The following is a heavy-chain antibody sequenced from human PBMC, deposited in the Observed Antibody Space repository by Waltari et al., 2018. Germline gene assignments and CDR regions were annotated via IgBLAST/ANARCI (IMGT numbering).Heavy chain of an antibody. V-gene: IGHV3-23*01. D-gene: IGHD1-26*01. J-gene: IGHJ1*01. CDR2: ISGSGGST. CDR3: AKDPPGIVGAPQYFQH. Sequence: VQLLESGVGLVQPGGSLSLSCAASGFTFSSYALSWVRQAPGKGLEWVSAISGSGGSTDDADSVKGRFTISRDNSKNTRYLQMNSRRAEDTAVDYCAKDPPGIVGAPQYFQHWGQGTLVTVSS. CDR1: GFTFSSYA.